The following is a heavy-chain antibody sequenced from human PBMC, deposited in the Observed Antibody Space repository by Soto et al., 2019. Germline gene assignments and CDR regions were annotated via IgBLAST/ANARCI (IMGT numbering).Heavy chain of an antibody. Sequence: PGGSLRLSCAASGFTVSSNYMSWVRQAPGKGLEWVSVIYSGGSTYYADSVKGRFTISRDNSKNTLYLQMNSLRAEDTAVYYCARADIVVVVAPSNYGMDVWGQGTTVTVSS. J-gene: IGHJ6*02. CDR1: GFTVSSNY. V-gene: IGHV3-66*01. D-gene: IGHD2-15*01. CDR3: ARADIVVVVAPSNYGMDV. CDR2: IYSGGST.